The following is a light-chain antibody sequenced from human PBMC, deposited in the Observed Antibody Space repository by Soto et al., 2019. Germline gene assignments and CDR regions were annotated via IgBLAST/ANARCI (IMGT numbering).Light chain of an antibody. CDR1: QTVTSSF. CDR2: GAS. V-gene: IGKV3-20*01. J-gene: IGKJ1*01. CDR3: QQYGDSPWT. Sequence: EMVFTQYPGTLSLCNEERATLSCRASQTVTSSFLAWYQRKPGQAPRLLIYGASDRATGIPDRFSGSGSGTDFTLTISRLEPEDFAVYYCQQYGDSPWTFGQGTKVDIK.